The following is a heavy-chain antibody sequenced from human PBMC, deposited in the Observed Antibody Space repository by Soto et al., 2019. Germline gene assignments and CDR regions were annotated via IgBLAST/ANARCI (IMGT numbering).Heavy chain of an antibody. Sequence: ASVKVSCKASGYTFTSYAMHWVRQAPGQRLEWMGWINAGNGNTKYSQKFQGRVTITRDTSASTAYMELSSLRSEDTAVYYCAREGYQVVVGYYYMDVWGKGTTVTVSS. CDR2: INAGNGNT. J-gene: IGHJ6*03. D-gene: IGHD2-2*01. V-gene: IGHV1-3*01. CDR1: GYTFTSYA. CDR3: AREGYQVVVGYYYMDV.